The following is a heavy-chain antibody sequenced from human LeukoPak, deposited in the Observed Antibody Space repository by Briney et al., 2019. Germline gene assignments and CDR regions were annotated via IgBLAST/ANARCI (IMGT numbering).Heavy chain of an antibody. CDR2: IYTSGST. V-gene: IGHV4-61*02. Sequence: SETLSLTCTVSGGSISSGSYYWSWIRQPAGKGLEWIGRIYTSGSTNYNPSLKSRVTISVDTSMNQFSLKLSSVTAADTAVYYCARHRRGSPPWIDYWGQGTLVTVSS. CDR3: ARHRRGSPPWIDY. CDR1: GGSISSGSYY. J-gene: IGHJ4*02. D-gene: IGHD3-10*01.